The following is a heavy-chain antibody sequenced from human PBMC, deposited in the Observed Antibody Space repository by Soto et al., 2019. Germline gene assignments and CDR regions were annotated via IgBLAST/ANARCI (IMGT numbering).Heavy chain of an antibody. D-gene: IGHD3-10*01. Sequence: EVQLVESGGGLVKPGGSLRLSCAASGFTFSSYSMNWVRQAPGKGLEWVSSISSSSSYIYYADSVKGRFTISRDNAKNSLYLQMNSLRADDTAVYYCAPQYYYGSGSAYFFDYWGQGTLVTVSS. CDR3: APQYYYGSGSAYFFDY. J-gene: IGHJ4*02. V-gene: IGHV3-21*01. CDR2: ISSSSSYI. CDR1: GFTFSSYS.